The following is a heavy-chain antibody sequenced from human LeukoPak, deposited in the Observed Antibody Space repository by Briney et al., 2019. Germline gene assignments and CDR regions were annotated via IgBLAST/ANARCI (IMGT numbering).Heavy chain of an antibody. D-gene: IGHD3-22*01. CDR1: GFTFTNYG. CDR2: IGTAGDT. V-gene: IGHV3-13*01. J-gene: IGHJ4*02. CDR3: VRLSPYDSSGYYYDY. Sequence: PGRSLRLSCAASGFTFTNYGMHWVRQAIGKGLEWVSGIGTAGDTYYPGSVKGRFTISRENAKNSMYLQMNSLRAGDTAVYYCVRLSPYDSSGYYYDYWGQGTLVTVSS.